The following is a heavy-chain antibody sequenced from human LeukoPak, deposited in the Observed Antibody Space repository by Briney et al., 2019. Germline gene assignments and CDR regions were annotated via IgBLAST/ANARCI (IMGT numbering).Heavy chain of an antibody. CDR2: IKQDGSEK. CDR1: GFTFSSYW. Sequence: GGSLRLSCAASGFTFSSYWMSWVRQAPGKGLEWVANIKQDGSEKYYVDSVKGRFTISRDNAKNSLYLQMNSLRAEDTAVYYCARDELLNMAAAGFYAYWGRGTLVTVSS. CDR3: ARDELLNMAAAGFYAY. D-gene: IGHD6-13*01. J-gene: IGHJ4*02. V-gene: IGHV3-7*01.